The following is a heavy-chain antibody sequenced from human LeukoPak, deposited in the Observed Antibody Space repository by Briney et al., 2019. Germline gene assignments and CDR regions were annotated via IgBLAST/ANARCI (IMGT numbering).Heavy chain of an antibody. J-gene: IGHJ5*02. CDR3: SKDLCRAVAADWFDP. Sequence: GGSLRLSCAASGFTFSNYNMSWVRQAPGKGLEWVSSISDSGGSTYYADSVKGRFTISRDNSKNTLYLKMTNLRAADTAVYYWSKDLCRAVAADWFDPGDQGSLVTVSS. CDR2: ISDSGGST. D-gene: IGHD6-19*01. CDR1: GFTFSNYN. V-gene: IGHV3-23*01.